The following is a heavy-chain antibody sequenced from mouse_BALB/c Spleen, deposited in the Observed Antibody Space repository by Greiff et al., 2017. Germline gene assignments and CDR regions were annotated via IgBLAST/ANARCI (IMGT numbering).Heavy chain of an antibody. Sequence: VQLQQSGAELAKPGASVKMSCKASGYTFTSYWMHWVKQRPGQGLEWIGYINPSTGYTEYNQKFKDKATLTADKSSSTAYMQLSSLTSEDSAVYYCARGQRGLRRWGQGTTLTVSS. CDR1: GYTFTSYW. V-gene: IGHV1-7*01. CDR2: INPSTGYT. D-gene: IGHD3-2*01. J-gene: IGHJ2*01. CDR3: ARGQRGLRR.